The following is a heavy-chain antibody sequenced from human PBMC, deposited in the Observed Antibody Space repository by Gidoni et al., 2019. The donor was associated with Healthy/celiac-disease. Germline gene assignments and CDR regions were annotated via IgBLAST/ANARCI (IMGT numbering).Heavy chain of an antibody. D-gene: IGHD6-6*01. CDR3: ARMVIAARPFDY. Sequence: QLQLQESGPGLVKPSETLSLTCTVSGGSISSSSYYWGWIRQPPGKGLEWIGSIYYSGSTYYNPSLKSRVTISVDTSKNQFSLKLSSVTAADTAVYYCARMVIAARPFDYWGQGTLVTVSS. CDR2: IYYSGST. CDR1: GGSISSSSYY. V-gene: IGHV4-39*01. J-gene: IGHJ4*02.